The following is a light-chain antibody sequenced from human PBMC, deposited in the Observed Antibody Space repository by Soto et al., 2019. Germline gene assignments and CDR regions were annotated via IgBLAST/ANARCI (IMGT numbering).Light chain of an antibody. Sequence: EVVMTQSPATLSVSPGERATLSCRASQSVNIAWYQQKPGQAPRLLIYGASTRATGIPGRFSGSGPGTEFTLTISSLQSEDIAVYYCQQYNKWPPYTFGQGTKLEI. V-gene: IGKV3-15*01. CDR2: GAS. CDR1: QSVN. CDR3: QQYNKWPPYT. J-gene: IGKJ2*01.